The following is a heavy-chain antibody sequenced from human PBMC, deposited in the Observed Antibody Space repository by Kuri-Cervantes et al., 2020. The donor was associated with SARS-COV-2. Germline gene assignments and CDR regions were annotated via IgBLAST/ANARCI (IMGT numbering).Heavy chain of an antibody. CDR3: ARDVCSGGSCYHYYMDV. J-gene: IGHJ6*03. Sequence: ASVKVSCKASEYTFTGYYMHWVRQAPGQGLEWMGWINPNSGGTNYAQKFQGRVTMTRDTSISTAYMELSRLRSDDTAVYYCARDVCSGGSCYHYYMDVWGKGTTVTVSS. CDR1: EYTFTGYY. CDR2: INPNSGGT. V-gene: IGHV1-2*02. D-gene: IGHD2-15*01.